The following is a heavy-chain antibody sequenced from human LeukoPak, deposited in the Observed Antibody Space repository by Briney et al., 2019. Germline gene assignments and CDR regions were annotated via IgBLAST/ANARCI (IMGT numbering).Heavy chain of an antibody. V-gene: IGHV4-30-4*01. CDR1: GCSISSGDYY. CDR3: ARTYDSSGYYSWRDWYFDL. D-gene: IGHD3-22*01. J-gene: IGHJ2*01. Sequence: SQTLSLTCTVSGCSISSGDYYWSWIRQPPGKGLEWIGYIYYSGSTYYNPSLKGRVTISVDASKNQFSLKLSSVTAADTAVYYCARTYDSSGYYSWRDWYFDLWGRGTLVTVSS. CDR2: IYYSGST.